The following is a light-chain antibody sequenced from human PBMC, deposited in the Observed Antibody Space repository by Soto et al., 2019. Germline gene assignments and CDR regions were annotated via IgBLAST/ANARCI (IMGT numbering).Light chain of an antibody. V-gene: IGKV3D-15*03. J-gene: IGKJ1*01. CDR2: AAS. Sequence: IKLTQSPACLHMLQGESPSLSFGSRQSGGTYLAWYQHNRGAAPRLLFCAASRGAASTPARFSGSACGALSTLTISVLPSEDFAYYCCQRCSFSLTFGHGSKVDNK. CDR3: QRCSFSLT. CDR1: QSGGTY.